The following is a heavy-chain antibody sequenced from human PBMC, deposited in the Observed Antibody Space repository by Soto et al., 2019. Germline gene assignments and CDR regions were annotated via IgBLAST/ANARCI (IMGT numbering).Heavy chain of an antibody. CDR1: GFTFSNAW. V-gene: IGHV3-15*01. CDR3: TTPSLDTAMADY. Sequence: GGSLSLSCAAAGFTFSNAWMSWVRQAHEKGLGWVGRIKSKTDGGTTDYAAPVKGRFTISRDDSKNTLYLQMNSLKTEDTAVYYCTTPSLDTAMADYWGQGTLVTVSS. D-gene: IGHD5-18*01. CDR2: IKSKTDGGTT. J-gene: IGHJ4*02.